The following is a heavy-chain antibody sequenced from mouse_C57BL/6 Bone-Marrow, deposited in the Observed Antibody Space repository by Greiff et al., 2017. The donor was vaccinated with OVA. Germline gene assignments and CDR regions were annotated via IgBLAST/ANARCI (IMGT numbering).Heavy chain of an antibody. J-gene: IGHJ4*01. Sequence: VQLQQSGPELVKPGASVKISCKASGYAFSSSWLNWVKQRPGTGLEWIGRIYPGDGDTNYNGKFKGKATLTADNSSSTAYMQLSSLTSEDSAVYFCARDYAMDYWGQGTSVTVSS. V-gene: IGHV1-82*01. CDR3: ARDYAMDY. CDR1: GYAFSSSW. CDR2: IYPGDGDT.